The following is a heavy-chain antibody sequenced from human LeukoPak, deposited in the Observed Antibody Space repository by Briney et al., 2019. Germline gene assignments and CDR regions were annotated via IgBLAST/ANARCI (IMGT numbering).Heavy chain of an antibody. D-gene: IGHD3-10*01. CDR1: GFTFSSYW. V-gene: IGHV3-7*01. CDR3: ARTNFGELLYQNWFDP. J-gene: IGHJ5*02. CDR2: IKQDGSEK. Sequence: PGGSLRLSCAVSGFTFSSYWMSWVRQAPGKGLEWVANIKQDGSEKYYVDSVKGRFTISRDNAKNSLYLQMNSLRAEDTAVYYCARTNFGELLYQNWFDPWGQGTLVTVSS.